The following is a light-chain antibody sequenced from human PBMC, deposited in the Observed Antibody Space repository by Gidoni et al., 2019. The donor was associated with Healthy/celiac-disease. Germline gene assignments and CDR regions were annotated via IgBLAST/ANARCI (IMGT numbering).Light chain of an antibody. Sequence: QIAPSPSSLSASVGDSVTITCRASQSISSYLNWYQQKPGKAPKLLIYAASSLQSGVPSRFSGSGSGTDFTLTISLLQPEDFATYYCQQSYSTPRTFGQGTKVEIK. CDR1: QSISSY. V-gene: IGKV1-39*01. CDR3: QQSYSTPRT. CDR2: AAS. J-gene: IGKJ1*01.